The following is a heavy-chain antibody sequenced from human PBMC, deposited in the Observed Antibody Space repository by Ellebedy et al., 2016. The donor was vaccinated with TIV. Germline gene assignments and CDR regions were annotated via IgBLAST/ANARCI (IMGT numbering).Heavy chain of an antibody. CDR3: AHRDLPLSRGLIRGYFDY. J-gene: IGHJ4*02. CDR2: IYWADDK. Sequence: SGPTLVKPTQTLTLTCSFSGFSLTASEVAVGWIRQPPGKALEWLALIYWADDKRYSPSLKSRLTITKDTSKNQVVLILTDVDPGDTATYYCAHRDLPLSRGLIRGYFDYWGQGTLVTVSS. D-gene: IGHD3-10*01. V-gene: IGHV2-5*02. CDR1: GFSLTASEVA.